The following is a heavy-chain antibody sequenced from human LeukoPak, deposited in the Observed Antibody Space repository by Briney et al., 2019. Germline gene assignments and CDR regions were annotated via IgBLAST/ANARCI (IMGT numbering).Heavy chain of an antibody. CDR2: INHSGST. D-gene: IGHD3-3*01. J-gene: IGHJ4*02. CDR1: GGSFSGYY. CDR3: ARTYYDFWSGYSGGYYFDY. Sequence: SETLSLTCAVYGGSFSGYYWSWIRQPPRKGLEWIGEINHSGSTNYNPPLKSRVTISVDTSKNQFSLKLSSVTAADTAVYYCARTYYDFWSGYSGGYYFDYWGQGTLVTVSS. V-gene: IGHV4-34*01.